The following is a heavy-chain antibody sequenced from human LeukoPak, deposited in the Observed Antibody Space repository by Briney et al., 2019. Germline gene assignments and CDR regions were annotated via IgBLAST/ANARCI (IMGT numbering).Heavy chain of an antibody. D-gene: IGHD3-10*01. J-gene: IGHJ4*02. CDR3: AKVDGSGSYYFDY. Sequence: GGSLRLSCAASGFTFSSYGMHWVRQAPGKGLEWVAVIWYDGSNKYYADSVKGRFTISRDNSKNTLYLQMNSLRAEDTAVYYCAKVDGSGSYYFDYWGQGTLVTVSS. CDR2: IWYDGSNK. V-gene: IGHV3-33*06. CDR1: GFTFSSYG.